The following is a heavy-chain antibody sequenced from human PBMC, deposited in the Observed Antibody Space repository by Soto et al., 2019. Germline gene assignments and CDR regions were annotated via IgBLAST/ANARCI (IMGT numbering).Heavy chain of an antibody. J-gene: IGHJ6*03. V-gene: IGHV1-18*01. CDR2: IDPEDGET. CDR1: GYTFTSYG. D-gene: IGHD6-13*01. CDR3: ATDRAAAGIGLGGYMDV. Sequence: ASVKVSCEASGYTFTSYGISWVRQAPGQGLEWMGCIDPEDGETNYAQKFQGRVTMTEDTSTDTAYMELSSLRSEDTAVYYCATDRAAAGIGLGGYMDVWGKGTTVTVSS.